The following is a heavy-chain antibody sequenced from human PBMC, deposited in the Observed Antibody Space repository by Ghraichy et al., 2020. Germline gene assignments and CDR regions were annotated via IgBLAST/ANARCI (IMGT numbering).Heavy chain of an antibody. CDR2: ISGSGGST. CDR3: AKALVPPHSSSWYAHEWLGTFDH. Sequence: GSLRLSCAASGFTFTNYAMSWVRQAPGKGLEWVATISGSGGSTYYADSVKGRFPISRDNSKNTLYLQMNSLRAEDTAVYYCAKALVPPHSSSWYAHEWLGTFDHWGLGTLVTVSS. J-gene: IGHJ4*02. D-gene: IGHD6-13*01. CDR1: GFTFTNYA. V-gene: IGHV3-23*01.